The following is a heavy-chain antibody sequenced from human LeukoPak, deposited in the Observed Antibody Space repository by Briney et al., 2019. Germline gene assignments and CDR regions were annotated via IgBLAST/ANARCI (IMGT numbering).Heavy chain of an antibody. D-gene: IGHD6-19*01. CDR2: INYSGST. CDR1: GGSISSYY. Sequence: SETLSLSCTVSGGSISSYYWSWIQQPPGKGLEWIGYINYSGSTTYNPSLKSRVTISVDTSRNQFSLKLSSVTAAGRAVYYCARGYSTGWYGGFDFWGQGTLVTVSS. V-gene: IGHV4-59*08. CDR3: ARGYSTGWYGGFDF. J-gene: IGHJ4*02.